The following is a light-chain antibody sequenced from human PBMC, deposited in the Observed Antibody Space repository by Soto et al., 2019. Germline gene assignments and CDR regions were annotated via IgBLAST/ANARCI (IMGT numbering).Light chain of an antibody. CDR2: AAS. CDR1: QGISSY. CDR3: QQLFDSPIT. J-gene: IGKJ5*01. Sequence: AIRMTQSPSSFSASTGDRVTITXXASQGISSYLAWYQQKPGKASKLLIYAASTLQSGVPSRFSATVSGTEFSLTITSLQPEDFATYYCQQLFDSPITFGQGTRLEIK. V-gene: IGKV1-8*01.